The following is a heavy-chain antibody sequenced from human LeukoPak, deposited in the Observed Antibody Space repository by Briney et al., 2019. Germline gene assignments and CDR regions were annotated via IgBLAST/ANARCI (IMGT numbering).Heavy chain of an antibody. CDR2: IHYSGST. CDR1: GGSFRSGGYY. J-gene: IGHJ4*02. Sequence: SETLSLTCTVSGGSFRSGGYYWSWIRQHPGKGLEWIGYIHYSGSTNYNPSLKSRVNISVDMSKNQFSLKLSSVTAADTAVYYCAKDNYCWGQGTLVTVSS. V-gene: IGHV4-31*03. CDR3: AKDNYC.